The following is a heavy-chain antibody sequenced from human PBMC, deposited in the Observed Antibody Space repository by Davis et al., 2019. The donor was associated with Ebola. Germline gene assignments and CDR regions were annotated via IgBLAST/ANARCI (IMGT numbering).Heavy chain of an antibody. J-gene: IGHJ5*02. CDR1: GFTVSSNY. CDR3: ARTDGYRFGWFDP. D-gene: IGHD5-24*01. V-gene: IGHV3-48*01. CDR2: ISSSGSTI. Sequence: GGSLRLSCAASGFTVSSNYMNWVRQAPGKGLEWVSYISSSGSTIYYADSVKGRFTISRHNSKNTLYLQMNSLRAEDTAVYYCARTDGYRFGWFDPWGQGTLVTVSS.